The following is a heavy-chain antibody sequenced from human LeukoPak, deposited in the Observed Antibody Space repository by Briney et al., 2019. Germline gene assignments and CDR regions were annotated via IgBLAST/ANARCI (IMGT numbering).Heavy chain of an antibody. D-gene: IGHD1-26*01. J-gene: IGHJ4*02. Sequence: GGSLRLSCAASGFTFSSNDMSWVRQAPGKGLEWVSAISGSGGSTYYADSVKGRFTISRDNSKNTLYLQMNSLRAEDTAVYYCAKGGRRELLTLFDYWGQGTLVTVSS. V-gene: IGHV3-23*01. CDR3: AKGGRRELLTLFDY. CDR1: GFTFSSND. CDR2: ISGSGGST.